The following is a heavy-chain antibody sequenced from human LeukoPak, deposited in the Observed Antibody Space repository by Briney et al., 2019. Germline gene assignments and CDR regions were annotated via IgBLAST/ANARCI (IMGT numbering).Heavy chain of an antibody. CDR3: ARDTAVAAHNWFDP. J-gene: IGHJ5*02. D-gene: IGHD6-19*01. Sequence: GGSLRLSCAASGFTFSSYSMNWVRQAPGKGLEWVSYISSSSSTIYYADSVKGRFTISRDNAKNSLYLQMNSLRAEDTAVYYCARDTAVAAHNWFDPWGQGTLVTVSS. CDR2: ISSSSSTI. CDR1: GFTFSSYS. V-gene: IGHV3-48*01.